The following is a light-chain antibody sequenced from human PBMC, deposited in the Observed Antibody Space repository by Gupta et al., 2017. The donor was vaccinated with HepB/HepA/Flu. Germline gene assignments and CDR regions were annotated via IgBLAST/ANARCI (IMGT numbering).Light chain of an antibody. CDR1: QSVSSN. V-gene: IGKV3-15*01. Sequence: EIVMTQSPATLSVSPGERATLSCRARQSVSSNLAWYQQKPGQAPRLLISGASTRATGIPARFSGSGSGTEFTLTISSLQSEDVAVYYCQQYNNWPPFTFGPGTKVDIK. J-gene: IGKJ3*01. CDR3: QQYNNWPPFT. CDR2: GAS.